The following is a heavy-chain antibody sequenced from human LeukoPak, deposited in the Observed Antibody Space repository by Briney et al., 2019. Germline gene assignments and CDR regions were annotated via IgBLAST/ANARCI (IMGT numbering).Heavy chain of an antibody. Sequence: GGSLRLSCAASGFTVSSNYMSWVRQAPGKGLEWVSVIYSGGSTYYADSVKGRFTISRDNSKNTLYLQMNSLRAEDTAVYYCAVGGGSWIYYFDYWGQGTLVTVSS. CDR2: IYSGGST. CDR3: AVGGGSWIYYFDY. J-gene: IGHJ4*02. D-gene: IGHD2-15*01. CDR1: GFTVSSNY. V-gene: IGHV3-53*01.